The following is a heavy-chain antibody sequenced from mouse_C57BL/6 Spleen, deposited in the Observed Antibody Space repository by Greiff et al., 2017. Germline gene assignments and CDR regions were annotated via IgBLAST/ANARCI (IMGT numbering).Heavy chain of an antibody. Sequence: VQLQQSGPELVKPGASVKMSCKASGYTFTDYNMHWVKQSHGKSLEWIGYINPNNGGTSYNQKFKGKATLTVNKSSSTAYMELRSLTSEDSAVYYCASSYGNYPNYFDYWGQGTTLTVSS. V-gene: IGHV1-22*01. D-gene: IGHD2-1*01. CDR2: INPNNGGT. CDR3: ASSYGNYPNYFDY. CDR1: GYTFTDYN. J-gene: IGHJ2*01.